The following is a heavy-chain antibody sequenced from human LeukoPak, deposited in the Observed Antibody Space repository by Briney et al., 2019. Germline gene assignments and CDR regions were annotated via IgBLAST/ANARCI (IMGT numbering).Heavy chain of an antibody. Sequence: SETPSLTCTVSGGSISTYYWSWIRQPPGKGLEWIGYIVYSGSTNYNPSLKSRVTISVDTSKNQFSLKLSSVTAADTAVYYCARVYCPNGVCYNSRGWFDPWGQGTLVTVSS. CDR3: ARVYCPNGVCYNSRGWFDP. CDR2: IVYSGST. V-gene: IGHV4-59*01. D-gene: IGHD2-8*01. J-gene: IGHJ5*02. CDR1: GGSISTYY.